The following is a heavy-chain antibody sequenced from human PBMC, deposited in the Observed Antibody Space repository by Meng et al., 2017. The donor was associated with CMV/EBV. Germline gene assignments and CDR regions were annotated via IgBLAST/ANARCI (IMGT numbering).Heavy chain of an antibody. Sequence: GESLKISCAASGFTFSSYAMHWVRQAPGKGLEWVAVISYDGSNKYYADSVKGRFTIYRDNSKNTLYLQMNSLRAEDTAVYYCAREPTEHIVVVIAILTYGMDVWGQGTTVTVSS. V-gene: IGHV3-30*04. CDR2: ISYDGSNK. D-gene: IGHD2-21*01. CDR3: AREPTEHIVVVIAILTYGMDV. CDR1: GFTFSSYA. J-gene: IGHJ6*02.